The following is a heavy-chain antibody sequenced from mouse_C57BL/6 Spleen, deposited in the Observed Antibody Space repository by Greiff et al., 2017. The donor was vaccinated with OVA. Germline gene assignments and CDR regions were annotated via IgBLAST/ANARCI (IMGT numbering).Heavy chain of an antibody. CDR3: AKGNYCRNAY. Sequence: EVQLKESGPGLVKPSQSLSLTCSVTGYSITSGYYWNWIRQFPGNKLEWMGYISYDGSNKYNPYLKNRITITRDTSTNQFFLKLNSVTTEDTATYYCAKGNYCRNAYWGQGTLVTVSA. V-gene: IGHV3-6*01. CDR2: ISYDGSN. J-gene: IGHJ3*01. D-gene: IGHD1-1*02. CDR1: GYSITSGYY.